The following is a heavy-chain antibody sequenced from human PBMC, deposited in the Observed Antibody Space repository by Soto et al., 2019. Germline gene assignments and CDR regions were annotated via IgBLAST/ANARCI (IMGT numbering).Heavy chain of an antibody. J-gene: IGHJ6*02. Sequence: QVQLVQSGAEVKNPGAPVKVSCKASGYTFTRYGIGWARQAPGQGLEWMGWINTYNGNTNYAQNVQGRVTLTTDTXXSSAYRELRSLRSNDTAIYYCAMVDVYVTPSPQDVWGQGTTVIVSS. CDR2: INTYNGNT. V-gene: IGHV1-18*01. D-gene: IGHD3-16*01. CDR1: GYTFTRYG. CDR3: AMVDVYVTPSPQDV.